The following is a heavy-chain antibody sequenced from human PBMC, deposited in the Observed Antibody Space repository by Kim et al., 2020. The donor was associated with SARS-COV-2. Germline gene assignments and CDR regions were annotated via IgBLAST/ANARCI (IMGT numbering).Heavy chain of an antibody. CDR2: IYPGDSDT. D-gene: IGHD6-25*01. CDR1: GYSFTSYW. Sequence: GESLKISCKGSGYSFTSYWIGWVRQMPGKGLEWMGIIYPGDSDTRYSPSFQGQVTISADKSISTAYLQWSSLKASDTAMYYCARILERRQDAFDIWGQGTMVTVSS. CDR3: ARILERRQDAFDI. J-gene: IGHJ3*02. V-gene: IGHV5-51*01.